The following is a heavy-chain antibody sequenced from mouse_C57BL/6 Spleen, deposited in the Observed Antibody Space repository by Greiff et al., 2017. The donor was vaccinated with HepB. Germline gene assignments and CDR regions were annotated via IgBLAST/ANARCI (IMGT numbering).Heavy chain of an antibody. Sequence: EVMLVESGGGLVQPKGSLKLSCAASGFSFNTYAMNWVRQAPGKGLEWVARIRSKSNNYATYYADSVKDRFTISRDDSESMLYLQMNNLKTEDTAMYYCVRGGGRDFDYWGQGTTLTVSS. CDR3: VRGGGRDFDY. D-gene: IGHD3-3*01. V-gene: IGHV10-1*01. CDR1: GFSFNTYA. J-gene: IGHJ2*01. CDR2: IRSKSNNYAT.